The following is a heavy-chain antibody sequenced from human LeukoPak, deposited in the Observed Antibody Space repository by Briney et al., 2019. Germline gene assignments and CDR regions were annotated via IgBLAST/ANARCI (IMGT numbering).Heavy chain of an antibody. CDR3: ARLTPT. Sequence: GGSLRLSCAASGFTLRSSAMSWVRQAPGEGLEWVSSMSGGSGDTYYADSVKGRFTISRDNSKNTLYLQMYSLRAEDTAVYYCARLTPTWGQGTLVTVSS. CDR1: GFTLRSSA. D-gene: IGHD2-8*01. V-gene: IGHV3-23*01. CDR2: MSGGSGDT. J-gene: IGHJ5*02.